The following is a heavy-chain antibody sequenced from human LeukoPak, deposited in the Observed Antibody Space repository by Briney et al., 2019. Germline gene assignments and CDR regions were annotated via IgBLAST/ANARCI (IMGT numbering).Heavy chain of an antibody. CDR1: GFTFSSYA. J-gene: IGHJ6*02. Sequence: GGSLRLSCAASGFTFSSYAMSWVRQAPGKGLEWVSAISGSGGSTYYADSVKGRFTISRDNSKNTLSLQMIRLRADDTAVYYCARSSSTSSYYYYGMDVWGQGTTVTVSS. CDR2: ISGSGGST. V-gene: IGHV3-23*01. D-gene: IGHD2-2*01. CDR3: ARSSSTSSYYYYGMDV.